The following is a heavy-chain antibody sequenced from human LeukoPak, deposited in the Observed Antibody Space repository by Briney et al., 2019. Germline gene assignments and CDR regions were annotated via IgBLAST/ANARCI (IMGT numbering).Heavy chain of an antibody. CDR1: GFTFSSYS. V-gene: IGHV3-48*02. D-gene: IGHD3-22*01. J-gene: IGHJ4*02. CDR2: ISSSSTI. CDR3: ARDALPTYYYDSSGYYAPFDY. Sequence: PGGSLRLSCAASGFTFSSYSMNWVRQAPGKGLEWVSYISSSSTIYYADSVKGRFTISRDNAKNSLYLQMNSLRDEDTAVYYCARDALPTYYYDSSGYYAPFDYWGQGTLVTVSS.